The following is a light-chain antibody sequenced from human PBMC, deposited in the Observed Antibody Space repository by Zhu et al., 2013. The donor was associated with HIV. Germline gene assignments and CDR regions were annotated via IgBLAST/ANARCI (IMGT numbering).Light chain of an antibody. V-gene: IGKV3-20*01. Sequence: EIVLTQSPGTLSLSPGERASLSCRASQSVSSSYLAWYQQKPGQAPSLLIYGASSRAAGIPDRFSGSGSGTDFTLTISRLEPEDFAVYYCQQYGRSLTFGGGTKVEIK. J-gene: IGKJ4*01. CDR3: QQYGRSLT. CDR1: QSVSSSY. CDR2: GAS.